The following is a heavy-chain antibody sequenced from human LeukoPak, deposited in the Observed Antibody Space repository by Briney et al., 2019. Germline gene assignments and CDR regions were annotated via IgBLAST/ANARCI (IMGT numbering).Heavy chain of an antibody. CDR1: GGSISSYY. D-gene: IGHD3-10*01. J-gene: IGHJ6*03. V-gene: IGHV4-4*07. CDR3: ARDGAGITMVRGVERSDYYYYMDV. Sequence: PSETLSLTCTVSGGSISSYYWSWIRQPAGKGLEWIGRIYTSGSTNYNPSLKSRVTMSVDTSKNQFSLKLSSVTAADTAVYYCARDGAGITMVRGVERSDYYYYMDVWGKGTTVTISS. CDR2: IYTSGST.